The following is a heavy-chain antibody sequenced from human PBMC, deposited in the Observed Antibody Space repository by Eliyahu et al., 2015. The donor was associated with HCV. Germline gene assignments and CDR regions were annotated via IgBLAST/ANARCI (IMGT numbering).Heavy chain of an antibody. V-gene: IGHV3-23*01. CDR3: AKRNYYDSSGYYGGFDY. D-gene: IGHD3-22*01. Sequence: DSGKGRFTISRDNSKNTLYLQMNSLRAEDTAVYYCAKRNYYDSSGYYGGFDYWGQGTLVTVSS. J-gene: IGHJ4*02.